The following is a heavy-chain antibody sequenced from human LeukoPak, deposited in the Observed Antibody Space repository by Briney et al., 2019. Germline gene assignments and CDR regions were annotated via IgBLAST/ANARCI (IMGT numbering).Heavy chain of an antibody. CDR3: AKGAQADRYYYYYYGMDV. CDR1: GFTFSSYA. Sequence: GGSLRLSCAAPGFTFSSYAMSWVRQAPGKGLEWVSAISGSGGSTYYADSVKGRFTISRDNSKNTLYLQMNSLRAEDTAVYYCAKGAQADRYYYYYYGMDVWGQGTTVTVSS. V-gene: IGHV3-23*01. D-gene: IGHD1-14*01. CDR2: ISGSGGST. J-gene: IGHJ6*02.